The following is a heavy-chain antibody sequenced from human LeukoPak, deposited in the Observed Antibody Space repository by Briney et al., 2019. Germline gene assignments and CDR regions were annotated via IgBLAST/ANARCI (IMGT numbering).Heavy chain of an antibody. V-gene: IGHV1-2*02. CDR3: ARELGRNAFDV. J-gene: IGHJ3*01. CDR2: ISPNSGGT. D-gene: IGHD7-27*01. Sequence: ASVKVSCKAFGYTLTDNHMYWIRQAPGQGLECMGWISPNSGGTNYAQKFQGRITMTGDTSISTGYMELSSLRSDDTAIYYCARELGRNAFDVWGQGTMVTVFS. CDR1: GYTLTDNH.